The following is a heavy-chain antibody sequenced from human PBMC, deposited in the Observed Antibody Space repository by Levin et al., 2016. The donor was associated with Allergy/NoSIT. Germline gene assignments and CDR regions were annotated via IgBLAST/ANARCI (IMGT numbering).Heavy chain of an antibody. CDR2: IFWDDDK. D-gene: IGHD2-8*01. J-gene: IGHJ4*02. Sequence: RQAPGKALEWLALIFWDDDKRYSPALKRRLTITKDASKNQVVLTMTNMDPVDTATYYCAHRRMGYFDYWGQGTLVTAPQ. V-gene: IGHV2-5*02. CDR3: AHRRMGYFDY.